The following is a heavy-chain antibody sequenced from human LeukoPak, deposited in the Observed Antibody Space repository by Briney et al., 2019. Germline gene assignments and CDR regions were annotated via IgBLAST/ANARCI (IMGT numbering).Heavy chain of an antibody. V-gene: IGHV3-30-3*01. Sequence: PGGSLRLSCAASGFTFSSYAMHWVRQAPGKGLEWVAVISYDGSNKYYADSVKGRFTISRDNAKNSLYLQMNSLRAEDTAVYYCARAQKSETYYIRDNYYYMDVWGKGTTVTVSS. CDR3: ARAQKSETYYIRDNYYYMDV. J-gene: IGHJ6*03. CDR2: ISYDGSNK. D-gene: IGHD1-26*01. CDR1: GFTFSSYA.